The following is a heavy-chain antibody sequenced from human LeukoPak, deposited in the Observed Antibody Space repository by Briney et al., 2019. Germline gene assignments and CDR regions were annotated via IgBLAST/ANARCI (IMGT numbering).Heavy chain of an antibody. V-gene: IGHV4-61*02. J-gene: IGHJ4*02. CDR1: GGSISSGSNY. Sequence: PSQTLSLTCTVSGGSISSGSNYWSWIRQPAGKGLEWIGRLYSSGSTNYNPSLKSRVTISVDTSKNQFSLKLSSVTAADTAVYYCARLWDYWGQGTLVTVSS. CDR2: LYSSGST. CDR3: ARLWDY.